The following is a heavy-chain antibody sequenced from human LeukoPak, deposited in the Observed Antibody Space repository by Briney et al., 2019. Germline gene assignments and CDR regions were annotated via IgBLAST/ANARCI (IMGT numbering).Heavy chain of an antibody. V-gene: IGHV1-69*13. J-gene: IGHJ4*02. CDR3: ARETTTVTTVVVFDY. Sequence: SVKVSCKASGGTFSSYAISWARQAPGQGLEWMGGIIPILGTANYAQKFQGRVTITADESTSTAYMELSSLRSEDTAVYYCARETTTVTTVVVFDYWGQGTLVTVSS. CDR1: GGTFSSYA. D-gene: IGHD4-17*01. CDR2: IIPILGTA.